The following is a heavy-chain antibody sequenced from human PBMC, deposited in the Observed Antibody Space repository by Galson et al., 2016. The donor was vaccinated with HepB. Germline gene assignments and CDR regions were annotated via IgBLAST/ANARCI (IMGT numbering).Heavy chain of an antibody. Sequence: SETLSLTCAVSGGSLSGNYWGWIRQSPEKGLEWIGEMDHSGSTNYSPSLKSRVTISADTSNNHFSLKLTSVTAADTAVYYCAREGGIAAAATPDSWGQGTLVTVSS. CDR1: GGSLSGNY. V-gene: IGHV4-34*01. D-gene: IGHD6-13*01. CDR2: MDHSGST. CDR3: AREGGIAAAATPDS. J-gene: IGHJ4*02.